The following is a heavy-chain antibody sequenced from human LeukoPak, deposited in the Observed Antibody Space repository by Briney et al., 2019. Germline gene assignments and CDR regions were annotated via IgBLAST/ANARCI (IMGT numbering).Heavy chain of an antibody. J-gene: IGHJ5*02. D-gene: IGHD3-10*01. CDR3: ARREGLLWFGELPNWFDP. CDR1: GGSISSSSYY. Sequence: SETLSLTCTVSGGSISSSSYYWGWIRQPPGKGLEWIGSIYYSGSTHYNPSLKSRVTISVDTSKNQFSLKLSSVTAADTAVYYCARREGLLWFGELPNWFDPWGQGTLVTVSS. CDR2: IYYSGST. V-gene: IGHV4-39*07.